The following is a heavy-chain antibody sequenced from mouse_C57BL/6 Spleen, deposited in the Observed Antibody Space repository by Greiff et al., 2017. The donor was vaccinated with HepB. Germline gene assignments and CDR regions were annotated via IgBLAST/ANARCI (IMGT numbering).Heavy chain of an antibody. V-gene: IGHV5-17*01. CDR2: ISSGSSTI. CDR1: GFTFSDYG. J-gene: IGHJ1*03. D-gene: IGHD2-4*01. CDR3: ASPSIYYDYFWYFDV. Sequence: EVQGVESGGGLVKPGGSLKLSCAASGFTFSDYGMHWVRQAPEKGLEWVAYISSGSSTIYYADTVKGRFTISRDNAKNTLFLQMTSLRSEDTAMYYCASPSIYYDYFWYFDVWGTGTTVTVSS.